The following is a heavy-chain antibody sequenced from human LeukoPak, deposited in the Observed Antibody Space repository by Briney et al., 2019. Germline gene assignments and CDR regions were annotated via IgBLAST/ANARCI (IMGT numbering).Heavy chain of an antibody. V-gene: IGHV4-38-2*02. CDR3: ARGGDSSGWYYYYMDV. CDR2: LYHSGST. CDR1: GGSISSYY. D-gene: IGHD6-19*01. J-gene: IGHJ6*03. Sequence: PSETLSLTCTVSGGSISSYYWGWVRQPPGKGLEWIGNLYHSGSTTCYYPSLKSRVTITLDTSKNQFSLNLSSVTAADTAVYYCARGGDSSGWYYYYMDVWGKGTTVTVSS.